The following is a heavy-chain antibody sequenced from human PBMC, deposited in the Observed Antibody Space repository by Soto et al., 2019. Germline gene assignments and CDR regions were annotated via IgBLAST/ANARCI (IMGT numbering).Heavy chain of an antibody. CDR1: GGSISSSRYY. Sequence: QLQLQESGPGLVKPSETLSLTCTVSGGSISSSRYYWGWIRQPPGKGLEWIGSIYYSGSTYYNPSLKSRVTISVDTSKNQFSLKLSSVTAADTAVYYCASHIAYSSGWRIDYWGQGTLVTVSS. V-gene: IGHV4-39*01. CDR2: IYYSGST. CDR3: ASHIAYSSGWRIDY. D-gene: IGHD6-19*01. J-gene: IGHJ4*02.